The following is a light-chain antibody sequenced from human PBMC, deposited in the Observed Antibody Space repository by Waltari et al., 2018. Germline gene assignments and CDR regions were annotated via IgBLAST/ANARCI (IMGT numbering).Light chain of an antibody. CDR2: DVS. V-gene: IGLV2-14*01. CDR1: SRDIGFYHY. CDR3: NSYTGSSSWV. J-gene: IGLJ3*02. Sequence: QSALTQPTSVSGSPGQSITISCTGTSRDIGFYHYVSWYQQYPGKVPQLLIYDVSYRPSGVSSRFAGSKSGNTASLTISGLQADDEADYYCNSYTGSSSWVFGGGTKLTVL.